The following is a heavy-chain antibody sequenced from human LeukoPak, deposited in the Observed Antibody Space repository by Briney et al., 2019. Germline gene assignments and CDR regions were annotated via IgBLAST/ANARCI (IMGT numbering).Heavy chain of an antibody. CDR2: MNPNSGNT. J-gene: IGHJ4*02. CDR3: ALIESDDSSRYYRQKVYFDD. Sequence: ASVKVSCKASGYTFTSYDINWVRQATGQGLEWMGWMNPNSGNTGYAQKFQGRVTMTRNTSISTAYMELRRLRSDDAAVYYCALIESDDSSRYYRQKVYFDDWGQGTLVTVST. CDR1: GYTFTSYD. V-gene: IGHV1-8*01. D-gene: IGHD3-22*01.